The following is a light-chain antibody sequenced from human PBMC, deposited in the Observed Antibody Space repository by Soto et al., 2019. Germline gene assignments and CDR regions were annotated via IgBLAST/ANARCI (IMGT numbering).Light chain of an antibody. V-gene: IGKV3-20*01. J-gene: IGKJ1*01. Sequence: EIVLTQSPGTLSLSPGERATLSCRASKSVSSSYLAWYQQKPGQAPRLLIYGASSRATGIPDRFSGSGSGTDFTLTISRLETADFAVYYCQQYVISPRTFGQGTTVEIK. CDR3: QQYVISPRT. CDR1: KSVSSSY. CDR2: GAS.